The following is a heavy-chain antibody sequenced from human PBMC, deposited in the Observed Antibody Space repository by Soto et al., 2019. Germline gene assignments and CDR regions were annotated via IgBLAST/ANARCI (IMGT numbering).Heavy chain of an antibody. Sequence: PSETLSLTCAVYGWSFSGYYWSWIRQPPGKGLEWIGEINHSGSTNYNPSLKSRVTISVDTSKNQFSLKLSSVTAADTAVYYCARADGYCSGGSCYGAFDIWGQGTMVTVSS. CDR1: GWSFSGYY. CDR3: ARADGYCSGGSCYGAFDI. J-gene: IGHJ3*02. D-gene: IGHD2-15*01. CDR2: INHSGST. V-gene: IGHV4-34*01.